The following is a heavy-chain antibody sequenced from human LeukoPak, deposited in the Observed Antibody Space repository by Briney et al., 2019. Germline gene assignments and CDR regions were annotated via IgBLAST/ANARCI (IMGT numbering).Heavy chain of an antibody. V-gene: IGHV4-31*03. J-gene: IGHJ3*02. Sequence: PSETLSLTCTVSGGSISSGGYYWSWIRQHPGQGLEWIGYIFYSGTTDYNPSLKSRATISVDSSKNQFSLKLSSVTAADTAVYYCARDTHYFDSGGWEDAFDIWGQGTMVTVSS. CDR2: IFYSGTT. CDR1: GGSISSGGYY. D-gene: IGHD3-22*01. CDR3: ARDTHYFDSGGWEDAFDI.